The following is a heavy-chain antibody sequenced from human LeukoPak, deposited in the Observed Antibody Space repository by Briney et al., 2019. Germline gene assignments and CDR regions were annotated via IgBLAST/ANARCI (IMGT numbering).Heavy chain of an antibody. Sequence: SETLSLTCTVSSGSISTSNYYWGWVRQPPGKALEWIGNIFYSGSTYYSPSLKSRVTISVDTSKNQFSLKLSSVTAADTAVYYCARSPSPIWFGEFQIYFDYWGQGTLVTVSS. V-gene: IGHV4-39*07. CDR3: ARSPSPIWFGEFQIYFDY. CDR2: IFYSGST. D-gene: IGHD3-10*01. CDR1: SGSISTSNYY. J-gene: IGHJ4*02.